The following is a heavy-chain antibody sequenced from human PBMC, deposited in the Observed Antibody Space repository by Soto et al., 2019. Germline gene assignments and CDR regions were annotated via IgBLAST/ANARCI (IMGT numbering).Heavy chain of an antibody. V-gene: IGHV2-5*02. CDR2: IYWDDDK. CDR1: GFSLSTSGVG. Sequence: QITLKESGPTLVKPTQTLTLTCTFSGFSLSTSGVGVAWIRQPPGKALEWLALIYWDDDKRYRPSLETRLTITKDTVKTQVVLRMTNMDSVDTATYYCAYLPCSGGSCDWFSYSGMDVWGQGTTVTVSS. J-gene: IGHJ6*02. CDR3: AYLPCSGGSCDWFSYSGMDV. D-gene: IGHD2-15*01.